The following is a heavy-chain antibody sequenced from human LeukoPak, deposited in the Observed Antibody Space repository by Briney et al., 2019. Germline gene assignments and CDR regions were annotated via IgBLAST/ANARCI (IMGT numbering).Heavy chain of an antibody. V-gene: IGHV3-23*01. J-gene: IGHJ5*02. CDR1: GFTFSTYG. D-gene: IGHD2/OR15-2a*01. Sequence: PGGSLRLSCAASGFTFSTYGMSWVRQAPGKGLEWVSSIGDSRGSTYYADSVKGRFTISRDNSKNTLYLQMNSLRAEDTAVYYWAKGPAAPEYGSRGKFGYNWFGPWAREPWSPSPQ. CDR3: AKGPAAPEYGSRGKFGYNWFGP. CDR2: IGDSRGST.